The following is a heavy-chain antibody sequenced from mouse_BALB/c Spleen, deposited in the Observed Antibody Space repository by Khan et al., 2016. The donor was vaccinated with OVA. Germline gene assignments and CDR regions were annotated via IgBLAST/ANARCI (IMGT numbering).Heavy chain of an antibody. J-gene: IGHJ3*01. CDR1: GYTFTSYY. CDR3: TRTGGAAFAY. Sequence: QVQLQQSGAELVKPGASVKLSCKASGYTFTSYYIYWVKQRPGQGLEWIGGINPSNGGTYFNEKFESKATLTVDKSSSTAFMQVSSLTSADSAVYYCTRTGGAAFAYWGQRTLVTVSA. V-gene: IGHV1S81*02. CDR2: INPSNGGT.